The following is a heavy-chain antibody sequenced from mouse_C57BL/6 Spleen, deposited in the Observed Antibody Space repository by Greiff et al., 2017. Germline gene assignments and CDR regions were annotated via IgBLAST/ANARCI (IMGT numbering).Heavy chain of an antibody. V-gene: IGHV5-9*01. CDR2: ISGGGGNT. Sequence: EVKLVESGGGLVKPGGSLKLSCAASGFTFSSYTMSWVRQTPEKRLEWVATISGGGGNTYYPDSGKGRFTISRDNAKNTLYLQMSSLRSEDTALYYCAEEVTGFAYWGQGTLVTVSA. CDR1: GFTFSSYT. CDR3: AEEVTGFAY. J-gene: IGHJ3*01.